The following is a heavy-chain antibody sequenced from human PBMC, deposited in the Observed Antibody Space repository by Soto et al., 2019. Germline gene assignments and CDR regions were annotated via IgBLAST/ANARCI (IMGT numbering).Heavy chain of an antibody. D-gene: IGHD3-3*01. CDR3: ARNTIFGVVIINLYYYYGMDV. J-gene: IGHJ6*02. CDR2: IIPIFGTA. CDR1: GGTFSSYA. V-gene: IGHV1-69*01. Sequence: QVQLVQSGAEVKKPGSSVKVSCKASGGTFSSYAISWVRQAPGQGLEWMGGIIPIFGTANYAQKFQGRVTITADESTSKAYMELSSLRSEDTAVYYCARNTIFGVVIINLYYYYGMDVWGQGTTVTVSS.